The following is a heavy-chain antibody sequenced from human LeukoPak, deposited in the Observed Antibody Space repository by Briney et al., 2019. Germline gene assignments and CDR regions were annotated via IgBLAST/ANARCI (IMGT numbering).Heavy chain of an antibody. Sequence: SETLSLTCTVSGYSISSGYYWGWIRQPPGKGLEWIGSIYHSGSTYYNSSLKSRVTISVDTSKNQFSLKLSSVTAADTAVYYCARDLLASKYFDYWGQGTLVTVSS. CDR2: IYHSGST. J-gene: IGHJ4*02. V-gene: IGHV4-38-2*02. CDR1: GYSISSGYY. CDR3: ARDLLASKYFDY.